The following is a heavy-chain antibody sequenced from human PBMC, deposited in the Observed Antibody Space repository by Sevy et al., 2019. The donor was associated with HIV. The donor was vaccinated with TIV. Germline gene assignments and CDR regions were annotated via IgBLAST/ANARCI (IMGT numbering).Heavy chain of an antibody. CDR2: TGGRGGAT. J-gene: IGHJ3*01. Sequence: GGSLRLSCAASGFPFSSYAMNWVRQGPGKGLEWVSATGGRGGATYYADSVKGRLTISRDNSKNTRYLQMDSLRAEDTAVYYCAKDVVAVVGDAFDVWGQGTMVTVSS. CDR1: GFPFSSYA. D-gene: IGHD2-15*01. V-gene: IGHV3-23*01. CDR3: AKDVVAVVGDAFDV.